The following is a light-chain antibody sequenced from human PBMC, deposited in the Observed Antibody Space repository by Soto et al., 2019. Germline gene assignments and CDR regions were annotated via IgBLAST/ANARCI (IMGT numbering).Light chain of an antibody. CDR2: DAS. J-gene: IGKJ1*01. CDR3: QQYNSSTWT. CDR1: QSISSW. V-gene: IGKV1-5*01. Sequence: DIQMTQSPSTLSASVGDRVTLTCRASQSISSWLAWYQQKPGKAPKLLIYDASSLEIGVPSRFSGSGSGTEFTLTSSSLQPVDFATYYCQQYNSSTWTFGQGTKVEIK.